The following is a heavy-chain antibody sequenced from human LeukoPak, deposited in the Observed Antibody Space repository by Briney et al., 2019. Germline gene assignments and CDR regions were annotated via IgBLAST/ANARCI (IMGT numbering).Heavy chain of an antibody. CDR1: GFTFSSYA. Sequence: GGSLRLSCAASGFTFSSYAMHWVRQAPGKGLVWVSRINSDGSSTSYADSVKGRFTISRDNAKNTLYLQINSLRAEDTAVYYCAREKGSDYYYGMDVWGQGTTVTVSS. CDR3: AREKGSDYYYGMDV. V-gene: IGHV3-74*01. CDR2: INSDGSST. J-gene: IGHJ6*02.